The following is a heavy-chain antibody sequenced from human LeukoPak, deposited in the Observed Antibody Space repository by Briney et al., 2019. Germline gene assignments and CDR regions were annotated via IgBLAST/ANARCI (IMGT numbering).Heavy chain of an antibody. CDR3: ARYRGVVGIDY. V-gene: IGHV4-34*01. D-gene: IGHD2-15*01. Sequence: SETLSLTCAVYGESFSGYYWNWIRQPPGKGLEWIGEINHSGNTKYNPSLKSRVTISADTSKNQFSLKLSSVTAADAAVYYCARYRGVVGIDYWGQGTLVTVSS. CDR2: INHSGNT. CDR1: GESFSGYY. J-gene: IGHJ4*02.